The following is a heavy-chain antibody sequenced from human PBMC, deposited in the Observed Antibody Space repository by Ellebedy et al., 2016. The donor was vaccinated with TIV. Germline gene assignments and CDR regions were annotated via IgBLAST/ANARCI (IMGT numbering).Heavy chain of an antibody. CDR1: GGTFSSYA. V-gene: IGHV1-69*13. J-gene: IGHJ6*02. Sequence: ASVKVSCKASGGTFSSYAISWVRQAPGQGLEWMGGIIPIFGTANYAQKFQGRVTITADESTSTAYMELSSLRSEDTAVYYCARPDRLLRWDYYGMDVWGQGTTVTVSS. CDR3: ARPDRLLRWDYYGMDV. D-gene: IGHD4-23*01. CDR2: IIPIFGTA.